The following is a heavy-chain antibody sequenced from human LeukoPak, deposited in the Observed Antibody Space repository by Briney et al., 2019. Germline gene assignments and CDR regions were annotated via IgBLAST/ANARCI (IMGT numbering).Heavy chain of an antibody. CDR2: IDWDDDK. Sequence: SGPTLVNPTQTLTLTCTFSGFSLSTSGMCVSWIRQPPGKALEWLALIDWDDDKYYSTSLKTRLTISKDTSKNQVVLTMTNMDPVDTATYYCARIRVGSGDGDALDIWGQGTMVTVSS. CDR1: GFSLSTSGMC. D-gene: IGHD3-10*01. V-gene: IGHV2-70*01. J-gene: IGHJ3*02. CDR3: ARIRVGSGDGDALDI.